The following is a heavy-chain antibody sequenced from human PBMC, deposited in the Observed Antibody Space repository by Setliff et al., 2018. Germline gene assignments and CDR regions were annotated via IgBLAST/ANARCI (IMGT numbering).Heavy chain of an antibody. CDR1: GGSFSGYY. V-gene: IGHV4-34*01. CDR3: ARRDSTGYYGYSFDF. J-gene: IGHJ4*02. CDR2: INHSGST. Sequence: PSETLSLTCAVYGGSFSGYYWSWIRQPPGKGLEWIGEINHSGSTNYNQSLKSRVTLSVDTSKNQFSLKLTSVSAADTAVYSCARRDSTGYYGYSFDFWGQGTLVTVSS. D-gene: IGHD3-22*01.